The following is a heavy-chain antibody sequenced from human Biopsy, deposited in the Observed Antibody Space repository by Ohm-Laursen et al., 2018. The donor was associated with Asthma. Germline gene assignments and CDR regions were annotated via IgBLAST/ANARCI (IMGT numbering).Heavy chain of an antibody. D-gene: IGHD6-19*01. V-gene: IGHV1-69*13. CDR1: GGTFSNFA. CDR2: IMTVFGTT. Sequence: ASVKVSCKPPGGTFSNFAISSVRQAPGQGLEWLGGIMTVFGTTNSAQKFQGRVTITADESTSTAYMEVTSLRSEDPAIYYCARCQVGYSSGWSLLLKKIYYSGMDVWGQGTAVTVSS. CDR3: ARCQVGYSSGWSLLLKKIYYSGMDV. J-gene: IGHJ6*02.